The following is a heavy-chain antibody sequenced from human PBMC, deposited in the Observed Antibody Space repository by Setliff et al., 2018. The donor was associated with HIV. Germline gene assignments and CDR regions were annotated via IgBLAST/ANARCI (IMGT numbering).Heavy chain of an antibody. CDR2: IVPIFGTA. D-gene: IGHD2-21*02. V-gene: IGHV1-69*13. Sequence: SVKVSCKASGGTFSSYAVSYLRQAPGQGLEWMGGIVPIFGTANYAQKFQGRATITADESTSTAYMELKSLRSEDTAVYYCAEGGLGGGDYYFDFWGQGTLVTVSS. CDR1: GGTFSSYA. J-gene: IGHJ4*02. CDR3: AEGGLGGGDYYFDF.